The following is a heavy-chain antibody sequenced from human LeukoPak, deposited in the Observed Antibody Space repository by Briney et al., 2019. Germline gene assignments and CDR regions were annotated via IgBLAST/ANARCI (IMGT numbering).Heavy chain of an antibody. D-gene: IGHD3-10*01. CDR3: AKLKRVGIAPFDD. V-gene: IGHV3-23*01. J-gene: IGHJ4*02. CDR2: ISVSGNKT. CDR1: RFTFSHFA. Sequence: GGSLRLSCAASRFTFSHFAMIWVRQAPGKELHWVSTISVSGNKTYDADSVKGRFTISRDNSKNTLYLQMTGLRADDTAVYYCAKLKRVGIAPFDDWGQGTLVTVSS.